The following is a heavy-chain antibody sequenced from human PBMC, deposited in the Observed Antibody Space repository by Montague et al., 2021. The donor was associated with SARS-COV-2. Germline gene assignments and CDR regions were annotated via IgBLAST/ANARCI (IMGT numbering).Heavy chain of an antibody. CDR3: ARGYQLRFLEWSSRQSTFDY. D-gene: IGHD3-3*01. Sequence: SETLSLTCAVSGGSISSSNWWSWVRQPPGKGLEWIGEIYHSGSTNYNPSLKSRVTISVDTSKNQFSLKLSSVTAADTAVYYCARGYQLRFLEWSSRQSTFDYWGQGTLVTVSS. V-gene: IGHV4-4*02. J-gene: IGHJ4*02. CDR2: IYHSGST. CDR1: GGSISSSNW.